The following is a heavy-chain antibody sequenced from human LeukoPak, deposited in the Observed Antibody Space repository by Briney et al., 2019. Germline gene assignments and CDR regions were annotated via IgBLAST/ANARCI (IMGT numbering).Heavy chain of an antibody. D-gene: IGHD6-19*01. CDR1: GFTFSSYA. Sequence: PGWSLRLSCAASGFTFSSYAMHWVRQAPGKGLEWVAVISYDGSNKYYADSVKGRFTISRDNSKNTLYLQMNSLRAEDTAVYYCARVMGPYSSGWYGALEYWGQGTLVTVSS. V-gene: IGHV3-30*04. CDR3: ARVMGPYSSGWYGALEY. CDR2: ISYDGSNK. J-gene: IGHJ4*02.